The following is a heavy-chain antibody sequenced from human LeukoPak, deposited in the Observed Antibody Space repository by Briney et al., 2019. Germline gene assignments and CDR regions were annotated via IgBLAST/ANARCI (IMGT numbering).Heavy chain of an antibody. V-gene: IGHV4-59*08. D-gene: IGHD3-22*01. CDR1: GGSISSYY. CDR3: ARVYYDSSGLLEYYFDY. CDR2: IYYSGST. Sequence: SETLSLTCTVSGGSISSYYWSWIRQPPGKGLEWIGYIYYSGSTDYNPSLKSRVTISVDASKNQFSLKLSSVTAADTAVYYCARVYYDSSGLLEYYFDYWGRGTLVTVSS. J-gene: IGHJ4*02.